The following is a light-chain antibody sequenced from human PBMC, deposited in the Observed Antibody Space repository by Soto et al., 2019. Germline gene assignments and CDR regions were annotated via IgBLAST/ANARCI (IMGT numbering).Light chain of an antibody. V-gene: IGLV2-14*01. CDR2: EVS. Sequence: QSALTQPASVSGSPGQSITISCTGTSSDVGGYNYVSWYQHLPVKAPKLVIFEVSNRPSGISNRFSGSKSDNTASLTISGLQAEDEADYYCSLYRTNSTWVFGGGTKLTVL. J-gene: IGLJ3*02. CDR3: SLYRTNSTWV. CDR1: SSDVGGYNY.